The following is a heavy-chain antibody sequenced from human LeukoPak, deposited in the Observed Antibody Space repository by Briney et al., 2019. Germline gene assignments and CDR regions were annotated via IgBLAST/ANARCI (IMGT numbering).Heavy chain of an antibody. D-gene: IGHD4/OR15-4a*01. CDR2: ISDNGGGT. V-gene: IGHV3-23*01. CDR1: GFIFRNYA. Sequence: GGSLRLSCVASGFIFRNYAMSWVRQAPGEGLEWVSGISDNGGGTYYADSVKGRFTISRDNSKNMLYLQMNSLRAEDTAVYYCAKESGALGAPLYVYWGQGILVTGSS. J-gene: IGHJ4*02. CDR3: AKESGALGAPLYVY.